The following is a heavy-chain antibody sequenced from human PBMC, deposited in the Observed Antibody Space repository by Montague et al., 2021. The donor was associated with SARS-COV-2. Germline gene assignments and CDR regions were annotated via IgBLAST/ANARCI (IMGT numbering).Heavy chain of an antibody. CDR3: DKVGDFLCGCSLINLDA. Sequence: SLRLSCAASGFTFTNSPMSWVRQAPGKGLEWVAVIHSAGRGSYYADSVQGRFTISRDNLKNTLYLQMNSLRDADTALYYCDKVGDFLCGCSLINLDAWGLGTMVAVSS. CDR2: IHSAGRGS. J-gene: IGHJ5*02. D-gene: IGHD3-16*01. V-gene: IGHV3-23*03. CDR1: GFTFTNSP.